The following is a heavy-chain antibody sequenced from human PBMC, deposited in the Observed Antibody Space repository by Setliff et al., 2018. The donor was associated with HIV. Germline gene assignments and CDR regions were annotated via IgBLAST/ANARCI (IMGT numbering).Heavy chain of an antibody. V-gene: IGHV3-48*03. CDR2: ISSSGSTI. D-gene: IGHD3-3*01. CDR1: GFTFSDYE. CDR3: ARDRKTYYNFWRAYFERGMDV. Sequence: PGGSLRLSCAASGFTFSDYEMICGRKAPGKGLEWVSYISSSGSTIYYANSVKGRLTISTDNAKNSLYLQMNSLRAEDTAIYYCARDRKTYYNFWRAYFERGMDVWGQGTTVTVSS. J-gene: IGHJ6*02.